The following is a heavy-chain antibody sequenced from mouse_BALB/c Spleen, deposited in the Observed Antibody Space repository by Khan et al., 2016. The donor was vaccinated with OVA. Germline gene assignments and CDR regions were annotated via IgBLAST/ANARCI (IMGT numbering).Heavy chain of an antibody. CDR3: AGSSYRYAFAY. Sequence: EVKLEESGPSLVKPSQTLSLTCSVTGDSITSGYWSWFRKFPGNKLEYMGYMIYSGNTYYNPSLKSRISITRHTSKNQYYLQLNSVTTEDTATYYCAGSSYRYAFAYWGQGTLVTVSA. J-gene: IGHJ3*01. D-gene: IGHD2-14*01. V-gene: IGHV3-8*02. CDR1: GDSITSGY. CDR2: MIYSGNT.